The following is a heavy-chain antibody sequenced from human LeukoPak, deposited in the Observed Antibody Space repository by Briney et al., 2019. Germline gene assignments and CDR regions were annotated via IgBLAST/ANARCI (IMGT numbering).Heavy chain of an antibody. J-gene: IGHJ4*02. Sequence: GGSLRLSCAASGFTFSSDSMNWVRQAPGKGLEWVSYISSSSSTIYYADSVKGRFTISRDNAKNSLYLQMNSLRAEDTAVYYCATYCSSTSCWNDYWGQGTLVTVSS. CDR3: ATYCSSTSCWNDY. CDR2: ISSSSSTI. CDR1: GFTFSSDS. D-gene: IGHD2-2*01. V-gene: IGHV3-48*04.